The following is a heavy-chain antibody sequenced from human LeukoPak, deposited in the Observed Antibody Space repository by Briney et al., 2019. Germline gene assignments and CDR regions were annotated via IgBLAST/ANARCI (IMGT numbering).Heavy chain of an antibody. D-gene: IGHD4-23*01. V-gene: IGHV4-34*01. CDR1: GGSFSGYY. CDR2: INHSGST. CDR3: ARVGNLDAFDI. Sequence: SETLSPTCAVYGGSFSGYYWSWIRQPPGKGLEWIGEINHSGSTNYNPSLKSRVTISVDTSKNQFSLKLSSVTAADTAVYYCARVGNLDAFDIWGQGTMVTVSS. J-gene: IGHJ3*02.